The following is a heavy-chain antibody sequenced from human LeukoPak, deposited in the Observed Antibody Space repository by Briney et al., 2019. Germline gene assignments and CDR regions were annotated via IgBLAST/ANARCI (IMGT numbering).Heavy chain of an antibody. D-gene: IGHD6-13*01. CDR1: GYTFTGYY. Sequence: ASVKVSCKASGYTFTGYYMHWVRQAPGQGLEWMGWINPNSGGTNYAQKFQGRVTMTRHTSISTAYMELSNLRSEDTAVYYCARAYRSLYYYYYYMDVWGKGTTVTISS. CDR2: INPNSGGT. CDR3: ARAYRSLYYYYYYMDV. J-gene: IGHJ6*03. V-gene: IGHV1-2*02.